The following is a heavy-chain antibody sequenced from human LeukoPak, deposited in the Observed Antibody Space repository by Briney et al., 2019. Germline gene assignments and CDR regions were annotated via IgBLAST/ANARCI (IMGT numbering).Heavy chain of an antibody. Sequence: SESLSLTCTVSGGSISSGDYYWSWIRQPPGKGLEWIGYIDYSGSTYYNPSLKSQVTISVDTSKNQFSLKLSAVTAADTAVYYCARAPDGLYVYWGQGTLVTVSS. D-gene: IGHD5-24*01. CDR1: GGSISSGDYY. CDR2: IDYSGST. CDR3: ARAPDGLYVY. V-gene: IGHV4-30-4*08. J-gene: IGHJ4*02.